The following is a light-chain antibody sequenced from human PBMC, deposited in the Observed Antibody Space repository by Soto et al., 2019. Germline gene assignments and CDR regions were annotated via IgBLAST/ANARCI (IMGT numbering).Light chain of an antibody. J-gene: IGKJ1*01. Sequence: EIVLTQSPGTLSLSPGERATLSCRASQSVSSSYLAWYQLKPGQAPRLLIYGASSRATGIPDRFSGSGSGTDFTLTISRLEPEDFAVYYCQQYGSSLTWTFGQGTKVDIK. V-gene: IGKV3-20*01. CDR3: QQYGSSLTWT. CDR1: QSVSSSY. CDR2: GAS.